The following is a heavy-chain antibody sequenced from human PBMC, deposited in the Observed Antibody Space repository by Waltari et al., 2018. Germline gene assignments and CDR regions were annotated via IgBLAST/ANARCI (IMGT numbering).Heavy chain of an antibody. Sequence: QVQLVQSGAEVKKPGSSVKVSCKASGGTFSSYTISWVRQAPGQGLEWMGRIIPILGIANYAQKFQGRVTITADKSTSTAYMELSSLRSEDTAVYYCAKRVTIRYYYGMDVWGQGTTVTVSS. D-gene: IGHD3-9*01. V-gene: IGHV1-69*02. J-gene: IGHJ6*02. CDR2: IIPILGIA. CDR3: AKRVTIRYYYGMDV. CDR1: GGTFSSYT.